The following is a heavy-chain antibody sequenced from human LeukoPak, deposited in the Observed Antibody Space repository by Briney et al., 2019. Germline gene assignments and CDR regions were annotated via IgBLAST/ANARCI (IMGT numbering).Heavy chain of an antibody. CDR1: GGSISSSSYY. CDR3: ARSPIYFPFDY. D-gene: IGHD2-2*02. CDR2: IYYSGST. Sequence: SETLSLTCTVSGGSISSSSYYWGWIRQPPGKGLEWIGSIYYSGSTYYNPSLKSRVTISVDTSKNQFSLKLSSVTAADTAVYYCARSPIYFPFDYWGQGTLVTVSS. V-gene: IGHV4-39*07. J-gene: IGHJ4*02.